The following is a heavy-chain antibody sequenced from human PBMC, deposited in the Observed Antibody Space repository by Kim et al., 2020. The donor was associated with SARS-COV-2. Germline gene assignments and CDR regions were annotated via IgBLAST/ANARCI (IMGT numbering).Heavy chain of an antibody. CDR2: IYYSGST. J-gene: IGHJ6*02. V-gene: IGHV4-61*01. CDR1: GGSVSSGSYY. D-gene: IGHD3-3*01. Sequence: SETLSLTCTVSGGSVSSGSYYWSWIRQPPGKGLEWIGYIYYSGSTNYNPSLKSRVTISVDTSKNQFSLKLSSVTAADTAVYYCAREPLRFLEWLSYDGMDVWGQGTTVTVSS. CDR3: AREPLRFLEWLSYDGMDV.